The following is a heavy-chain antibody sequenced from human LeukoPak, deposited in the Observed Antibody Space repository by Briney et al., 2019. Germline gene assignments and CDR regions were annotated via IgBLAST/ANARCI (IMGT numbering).Heavy chain of an antibody. CDR3: ARASVLLSADY. J-gene: IGHJ4*02. Sequence: PSETLSLTCTVSGTSISSGSHYWGWIRQPPGKGLEWIGSMYYSRSTYYNPSLKSRLTISVDTSKNQFSLNLSSVTAADTAVYYCARASVLLSADYWGQGTLVTVSS. V-gene: IGHV4-39*07. CDR2: MYYSRST. D-gene: IGHD3-16*01. CDR1: GTSISSGSHY.